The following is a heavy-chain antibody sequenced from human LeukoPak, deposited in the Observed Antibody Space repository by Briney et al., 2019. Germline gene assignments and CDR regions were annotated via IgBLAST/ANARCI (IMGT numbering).Heavy chain of an antibody. D-gene: IGHD2-8*02. V-gene: IGHV1-69*05. Sequence: ASVKVSCKASGGTFSSYAISWVRQAPGPGLEWMGRIIPIFGTANYAQKFQGRVTITTDESTSTAYMELSSLRSEDTAVYYCARASRYWYYMDVWGKGTTVTVSS. CDR2: IIPIFGTA. CDR3: ARASRYWYYMDV. CDR1: GGTFSSYA. J-gene: IGHJ6*03.